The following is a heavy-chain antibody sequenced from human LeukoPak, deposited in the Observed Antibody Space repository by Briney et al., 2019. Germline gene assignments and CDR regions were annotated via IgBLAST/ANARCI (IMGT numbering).Heavy chain of an antibody. CDR3: ARVIYEYDDFWSGPERFDY. CDR2: INPNGGAT. J-gene: IGHJ4*02. V-gene: IGHV1-2*02. Sequence: ASVKVSCKASGYTFTGYYMYWVRQAPGQGLEWMVWINPNGGATTFPQKFQGRVTMTRDASINTAYMELSRLRSDDTAIYYCARVIYEYDDFWSGPERFDYWGQGTLVTVSS. CDR1: GYTFTGYY. D-gene: IGHD3-3*01.